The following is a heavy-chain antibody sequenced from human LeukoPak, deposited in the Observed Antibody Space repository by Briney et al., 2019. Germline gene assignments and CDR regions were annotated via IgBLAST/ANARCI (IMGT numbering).Heavy chain of an antibody. CDR1: GSTFSGSA. CDR3: TRRGHYYGSGSYYNYYYYGMDV. D-gene: IGHD3-10*01. J-gene: IGHJ6*04. V-gene: IGHV3-73*01. CDR2: IRSKANSYAT. Sequence: GGSLRLSCAASGSTFSGSAMHWVRQASGKGLEWVGRIRSKANSYATAYAASVKGRFTISRDDSKNTAYLQMNSLKTEGTAVYYCTRRGHYYGSGSYYNYYYYGMDVWGKGTTVTVSS.